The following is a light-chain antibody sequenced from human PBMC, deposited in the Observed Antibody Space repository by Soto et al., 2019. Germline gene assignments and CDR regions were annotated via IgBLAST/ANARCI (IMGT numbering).Light chain of an antibody. Sequence: DIEMTQSPSSLSASVGDRVTITCRASQGISNYLAWYQQRPGKVPKLLIYAASTLQSGVPSRFSGSGSGTDFTLTISSLQPEDVATYYCQKYDSAPWTFGQGTEVEFK. CDR3: QKYDSAPWT. V-gene: IGKV1-27*01. CDR2: AAS. J-gene: IGKJ1*01. CDR1: QGISNY.